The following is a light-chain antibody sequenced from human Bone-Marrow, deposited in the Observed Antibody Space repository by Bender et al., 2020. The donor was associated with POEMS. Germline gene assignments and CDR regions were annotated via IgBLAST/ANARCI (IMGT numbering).Light chain of an antibody. V-gene: IGLV2-11*01. CDR1: SSDVGGSNY. CDR3: YSFAGSSTFESYV. J-gene: IGLJ1*01. CDR2: DVG. Sequence: QSALTQPRSVSGSPGQSVTISCTGSSSDVGGSNYVSWYQQHPGKAPKLMIYDVGKRPPGVPDRFSASKSGNTASLTISGLQAEDEADYYCYSFAGSSTFESYVFGTGTKVSVL.